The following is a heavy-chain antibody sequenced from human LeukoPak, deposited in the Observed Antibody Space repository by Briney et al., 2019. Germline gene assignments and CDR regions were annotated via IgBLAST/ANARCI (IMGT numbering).Heavy chain of an antibody. CDR3: ARDESVGSNYYDSSGPGYFDY. V-gene: IGHV3-7*01. D-gene: IGHD3-22*01. CDR2: IKQDGSEK. Sequence: GGSLRLSCAASGFTFSHYWMSWVRQAPGKGLEWVANIKQDGSEKYYVDSMKGRFTISRDNAKNSLYLQMNSLRAEDTAVYYCARDESVGSNYYDSSGPGYFDYWGQGTLVTVSS. J-gene: IGHJ4*02. CDR1: GFTFSHYW.